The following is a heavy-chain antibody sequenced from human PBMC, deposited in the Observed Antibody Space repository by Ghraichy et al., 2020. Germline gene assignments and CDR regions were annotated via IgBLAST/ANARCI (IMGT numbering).Heavy chain of an antibody. CDR3: ARGARYGDDEYYFDY. D-gene: IGHD4-17*01. V-gene: IGHV3-21*01. CDR2: ISSSSSYI. CDR1: GFTFSSYS. J-gene: IGHJ4*02. Sequence: GGSLRLSCAASGFTFSSYSMNWVRQAPGKGLEWVSSISSSSSYIYYADSVKGRFTISRNNAKNSLYLQMNSLRAEDTAVYYCARGARYGDDEYYFDYWGQGTLVTVSS.